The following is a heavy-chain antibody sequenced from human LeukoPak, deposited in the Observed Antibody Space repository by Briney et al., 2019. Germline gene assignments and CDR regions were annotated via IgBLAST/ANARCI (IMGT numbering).Heavy chain of an antibody. V-gene: IGHV1-24*01. CDR3: ASVVPAAKSYYYMDV. J-gene: IGHJ6*03. Sequence: ASVKVSCKVSGYTLTELSMHWVRQAPGKGLEWMGGFDPEDGETIYAQKFQSRVTMTEDTSTDTAYMELSSLRSEDTAVYYCASVVPAAKSYYYMDVWGKGTTVTVSS. D-gene: IGHD2-2*01. CDR2: FDPEDGET. CDR1: GYTLTELS.